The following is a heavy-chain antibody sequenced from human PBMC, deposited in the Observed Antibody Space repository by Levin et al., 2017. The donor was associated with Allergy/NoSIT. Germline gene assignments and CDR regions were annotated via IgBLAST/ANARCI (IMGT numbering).Heavy chain of an antibody. J-gene: IGHJ4*02. CDR2: ISESGGST. CDR1: GFTFSTYG. V-gene: IGHV3-23*01. Sequence: GGSLRLSCAASGFTFSTYGMSWVRQAPGKGPEWVSGISESGGSTYYADSVKRRFTISRDNSKNTVYLQMNSLRAEDTAVYYCAKDTPALSAGPYFDNWGQGTLVTVSS. CDR3: AKDTPALSAGPYFDN. D-gene: IGHD2-2*01.